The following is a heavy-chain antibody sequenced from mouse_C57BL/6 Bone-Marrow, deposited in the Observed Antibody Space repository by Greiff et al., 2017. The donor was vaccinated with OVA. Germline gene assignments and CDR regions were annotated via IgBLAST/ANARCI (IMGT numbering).Heavy chain of an antibody. CDR2: IDPANGNT. CDR3: ARGSGGSSYGFAY. J-gene: IGHJ3*01. Sequence: EVQLKESVAELVRPGASVKLSCTASGFNIKNTYMHWVKQRPEQGLEWIGRIDPANGNTKYAPKFQGKATITADTSSNTAYLQLSSLTSEDTAIYYCARGSGGSSYGFAYWGQGTLVTVSA. V-gene: IGHV14-3*01. D-gene: IGHD1-1*01. CDR1: GFNIKNTY.